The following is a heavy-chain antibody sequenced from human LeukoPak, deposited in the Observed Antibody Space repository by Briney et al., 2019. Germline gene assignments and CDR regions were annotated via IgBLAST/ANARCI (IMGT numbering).Heavy chain of an antibody. Sequence: ASVKVSCKASGYTFTGYYMHWVRQAPGQGLEWMGRINPNSGGTNYPQKFQGRVTMTRDTSISTAYMELSRLRSDDTAVYYCARGGGEDIVVVVAARSSGWFDPWGQGTLVTVSS. CDR1: GYTFTGYY. CDR2: INPNSGGT. D-gene: IGHD2-15*01. V-gene: IGHV1-2*06. J-gene: IGHJ5*02. CDR3: ARGGGEDIVVVVAARSSGWFDP.